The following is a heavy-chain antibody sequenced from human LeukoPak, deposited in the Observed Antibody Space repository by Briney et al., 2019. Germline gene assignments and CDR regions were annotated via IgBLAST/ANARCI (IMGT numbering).Heavy chain of an antibody. V-gene: IGHV3-21*01. Sequence: GGSLGLSCAASGFTFSSYSMNWVRQAPGKGLEWVSSISSSSSYIYYADSVKGRFTISRDNAKNSLYLQMNSLRAEDTAVYYCASDLGYCSGGSCYSDYWGQGTLVTVSS. D-gene: IGHD2-15*01. J-gene: IGHJ4*02. CDR1: GFTFSSYS. CDR2: ISSSSSYI. CDR3: ASDLGYCSGGSCYSDY.